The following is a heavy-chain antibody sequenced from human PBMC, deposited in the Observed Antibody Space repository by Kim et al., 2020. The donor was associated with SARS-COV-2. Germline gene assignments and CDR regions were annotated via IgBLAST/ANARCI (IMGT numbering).Heavy chain of an antibody. D-gene: IGHD3-16*01. V-gene: IGHV3-33*01. CDR3: ARDRLGEYGMDV. Sequence: GGSLRLSCAASGFTFSSYGMHWVRQAPGKGLEWVAVIWYDGSNKYYAYSVKGRFTISRDNSKNTLYLQMNSLRAEDTAVYYCARDRLGEYGMDVWGQGTTVTVSS. CDR2: IWYDGSNK. J-gene: IGHJ6*02. CDR1: GFTFSSYG.